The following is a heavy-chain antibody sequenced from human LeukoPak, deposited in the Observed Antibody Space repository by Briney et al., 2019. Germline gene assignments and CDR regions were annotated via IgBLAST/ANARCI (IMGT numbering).Heavy chain of an antibody. V-gene: IGHV3-23*01. D-gene: IGHD3-22*01. J-gene: IGHJ4*02. CDR3: AKGYYYDISGYFIADY. Sequence: GGSLRLSCAASGFTFSSYAMSWVRQAPGKGLEWVSTISGGGGSTYYADSVKGRFTISRDNSKNTLYLQMNSLRAEDTAVYYCAKGYYYDISGYFIADYWGQGTLVTVSS. CDR2: ISGGGGST. CDR1: GFTFSSYA.